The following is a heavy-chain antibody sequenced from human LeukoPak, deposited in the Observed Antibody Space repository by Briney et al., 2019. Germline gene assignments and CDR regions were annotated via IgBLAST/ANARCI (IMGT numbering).Heavy chain of an antibody. CDR2: INHSGST. V-gene: IGHV4-34*01. J-gene: IGHJ4*02. CDR3: ARFGYSSSWEFDY. D-gene: IGHD6-13*01. Sequence: PSETLSLTCAVYGGSFSGYYWSWIRQPPGKGLEWIGEINHSGSTNYNPPLKSRVTISVDTSKNQFSLKLSSVTAADTAVYYCARFGYSSSWEFDYWGQGTLVTVSS. CDR1: GGSFSGYY.